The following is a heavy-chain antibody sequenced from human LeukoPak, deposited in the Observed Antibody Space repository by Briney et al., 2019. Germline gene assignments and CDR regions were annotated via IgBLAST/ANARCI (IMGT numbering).Heavy chain of an antibody. V-gene: IGHV1-2*02. J-gene: IGHJ6*02. Sequence: ASVKVSCKASGYTFTGCYMHWVRQAPGQGLEWMGWINPNSGGTNYAQKFQGRVTMTRDTSISTAYMELSRLRSDDTAVYYCARDRKAYYYGMDVWGQGTTVTVSS. CDR2: INPNSGGT. CDR3: ARDRKAYYYGMDV. CDR1: GYTFTGCY.